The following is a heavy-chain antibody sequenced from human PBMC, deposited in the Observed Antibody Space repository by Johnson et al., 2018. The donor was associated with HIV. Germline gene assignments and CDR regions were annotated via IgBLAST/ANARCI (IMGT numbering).Heavy chain of an antibody. Sequence: QVQLVESGGGVVQPGRSLRLSCAASGFTFSSYGMHWVRLAPGKGLEWVAVISYDGSNKYYAASVKGRLTISRDNSKNTLYLQMNSLRAEETAVYYCAKEASGWYHAGDAFDIWGQGTMVTVSS. J-gene: IGHJ3*02. CDR1: GFTFSSYG. V-gene: IGHV3-30*18. CDR2: ISYDGSNK. CDR3: AKEASGWYHAGDAFDI. D-gene: IGHD6-19*01.